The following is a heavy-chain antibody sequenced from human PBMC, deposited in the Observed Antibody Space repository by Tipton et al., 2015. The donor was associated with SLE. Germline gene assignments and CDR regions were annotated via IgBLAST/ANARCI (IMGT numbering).Heavy chain of an antibody. V-gene: IGHV4-34*01. CDR2: INHRGIF. D-gene: IGHD3-16*01. Sequence: LRLSCAVYGGPFDNFYWTWIRQPPGKGLEWIGEINHRGIFNYNPSLKGRVTISVDTSNTYFSLNLTSVTAADTAVSYCRQGYRPYVSFVYWGQATLVTVSS. CDR1: GGPFDNFY. J-gene: IGHJ4*02. CDR3: RQGYRPYVSFVY.